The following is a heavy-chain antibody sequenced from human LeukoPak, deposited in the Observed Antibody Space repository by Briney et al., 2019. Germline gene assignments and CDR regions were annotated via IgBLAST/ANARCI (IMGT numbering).Heavy chain of an antibody. J-gene: IGHJ5*02. Sequence: VASVKVSCKASGYTFTGYYMHWVRQAPGQGLEWMGWINPNSGGTNYAQKFQGRVTMTRDTSISIAYMELSRLRSDDTAVYYCARDGSGWYNWFDPWGQGTLVTVSS. CDR1: GYTFTGYY. CDR3: ARDGSGWYNWFDP. CDR2: INPNSGGT. V-gene: IGHV1-2*02. D-gene: IGHD6-19*01.